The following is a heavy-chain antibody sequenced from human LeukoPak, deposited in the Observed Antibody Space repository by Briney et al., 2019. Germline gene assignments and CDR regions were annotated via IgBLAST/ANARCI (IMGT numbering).Heavy chain of an antibody. D-gene: IGHD3-10*01. V-gene: IGHV4-4*07. Sequence: PSETLSLTCTVSGGSISSYYWSWIRQPAGKGLEWNGRIYTSGSTNYNPSLKSRVTMSVDTSKNQFSLKLSSVTAADTAVYYCARGDYYGSGSYLYYYYYMDVWGKGTTVTVSS. J-gene: IGHJ6*03. CDR3: ARGDYYGSGSYLYYYYYMDV. CDR2: IYTSGST. CDR1: GGSISSYY.